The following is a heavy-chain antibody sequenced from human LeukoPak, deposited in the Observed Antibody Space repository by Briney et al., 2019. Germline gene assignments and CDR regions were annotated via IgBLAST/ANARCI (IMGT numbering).Heavy chain of an antibody. CDR2: IYYSGNT. Sequence: ASETLSLTCTVSGGSISSSSYYWGWIRQPPGKGLEWIASIYYSGNTYYNPSLKSRVTISVDTSKNHFSLKLYSVTAADTAVYFCARHGSAREYSSSYYFMDVWGKGTTVTVSS. V-gene: IGHV4-39*01. J-gene: IGHJ6*03. CDR3: ARHGSAREYSSSYYFMDV. D-gene: IGHD6-6*01. CDR1: GGSISSSSYY.